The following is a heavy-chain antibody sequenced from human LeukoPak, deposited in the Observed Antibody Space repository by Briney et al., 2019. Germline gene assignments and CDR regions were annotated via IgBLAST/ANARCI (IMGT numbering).Heavy chain of an antibody. D-gene: IGHD1-7*01. CDR1: GFTFSSYA. J-gene: IGHJ4*02. V-gene: IGHV3-30*02. CDR3: ARDKSGLFGWNYYFDY. Sequence: PGGSLRLSCAASGFTFSSYAMHWVRQAPGKGLEWVAFIRYDGSNKYYADSVKGRFTISRDNSKNTLYLQMNSLRAEDTAVYYCARDKSGLFGWNYYFDYWGQGTLVTVSS. CDR2: IRYDGSNK.